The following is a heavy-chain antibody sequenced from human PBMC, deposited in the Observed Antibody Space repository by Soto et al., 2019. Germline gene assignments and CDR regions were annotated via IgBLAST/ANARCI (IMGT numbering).Heavy chain of an antibody. J-gene: IGHJ4*02. CDR3: AKASDSSWPYYFDS. D-gene: IGHD6-13*01. CDR1: GFSLSSYV. Sequence: EVQLLESGGGLVQPGGSLRLSCAASGFSLSSYVMARVRQAPGKGLEWVSAMSTSGTSTYYPDSMKGRFTISRDNSENTLYLQMNSLRAEDTAVYYCAKASDSSWPYYFDSWGQGTLVTVSS. V-gene: IGHV3-23*01. CDR2: MSTSGTST.